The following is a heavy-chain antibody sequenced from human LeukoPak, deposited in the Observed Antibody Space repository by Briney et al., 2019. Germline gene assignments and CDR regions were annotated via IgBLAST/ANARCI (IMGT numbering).Heavy chain of an antibody. D-gene: IGHD1-1*01. V-gene: IGHV4-39*07. Sequence: SETLSLTCTVSGASINSTSYYWGWIRQPPGKGLEWIGSTYYRGTTYYNPSLKSRVTISVDTSKNQFSLQLSSVTAADTAVYYCARDWNRYAYWGQGTLVTVSS. CDR2: TYYRGTT. J-gene: IGHJ4*02. CDR1: GASINSTSYY. CDR3: ARDWNRYAY.